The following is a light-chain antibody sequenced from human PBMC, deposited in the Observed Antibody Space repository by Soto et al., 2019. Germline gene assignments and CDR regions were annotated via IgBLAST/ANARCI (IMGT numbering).Light chain of an antibody. CDR1: QSVNNNY. J-gene: IGKJ2*01. CDR2: GAS. CDR3: QQYGSSQYT. Sequence: EIVLTQSPGTLSLSPGERATLSCRASQSVNNNYLAWYQQKPGQAPRLLIYGASSRATGIPDRFGGSGSGTAFTLTISRLEPEDFAVYYWQQYGSSQYTFGQGTKLEIK. V-gene: IGKV3-20*01.